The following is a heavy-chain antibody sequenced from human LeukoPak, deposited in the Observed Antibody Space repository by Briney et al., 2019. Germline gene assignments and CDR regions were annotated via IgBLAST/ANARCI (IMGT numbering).Heavy chain of an antibody. Sequence: ASVKVSCKASGYTFTSYGISWVRQATGQGLEWMGWMNPNSGNTGYAQKFQGRVTMTRNTSISTAYMELSSLRSEDTAVYYCARGLDYYGSGSYYTWFDPWGQGTLVTVSS. CDR1: GYTFTSYG. CDR3: ARGLDYYGSGSYYTWFDP. J-gene: IGHJ5*02. D-gene: IGHD3-10*01. CDR2: MNPNSGNT. V-gene: IGHV1-8*02.